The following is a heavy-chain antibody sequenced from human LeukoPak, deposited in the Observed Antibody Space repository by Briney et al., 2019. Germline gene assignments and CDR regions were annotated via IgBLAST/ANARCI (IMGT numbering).Heavy chain of an antibody. CDR2: IYYSGST. D-gene: IGHD2-21*02. Sequence: SETLSLTCTVSGGSISSSSYYWGWIRQPPGKGLEWIGSIYYSGSTYYNPSLKSRVTISVDTSKNQFSLKLSSVTAADTAVYYCARLLVDCGGDCYYFDYWGQGTLVTVSS. CDR3: ARLLVDCGGDCYYFDY. CDR1: GGSISSSSYY. J-gene: IGHJ4*02. V-gene: IGHV4-39*01.